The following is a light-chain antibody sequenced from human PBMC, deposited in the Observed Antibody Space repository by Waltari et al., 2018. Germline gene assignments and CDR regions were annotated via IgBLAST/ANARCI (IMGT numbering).Light chain of an antibody. CDR1: SSDVGPYNF. CDR3: CSYAGSNNL. J-gene: IGLJ2*01. CDR2: GVS. Sequence: QSALTQPPSASGSPGQSVTISCTGTSSDVGPYNFVPWYQQLPRTAPNLLIYGVSKRPSGVPDRFSGSKSGNTASLTVSGLQSEDEADYYCCSYAGSNNLFGGGTKLTVL. V-gene: IGLV2-8*01.